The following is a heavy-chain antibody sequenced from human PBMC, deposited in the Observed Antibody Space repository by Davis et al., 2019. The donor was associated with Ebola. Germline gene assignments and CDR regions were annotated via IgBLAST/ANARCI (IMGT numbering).Heavy chain of an antibody. D-gene: IGHD3-10*01. V-gene: IGHV3-30-3*01. CDR3: ARDKGTYYYYGMDV. CDR2: ISYDGSNK. CDR1: GFTFSSYA. Sequence: PGGSLRLSCAASGFTFSSYAMHWVRQAPGKGLEWAAVISYDGSNKYYADSVKGRFTISRDNSKNTLYLQMNSLRAEDTAVYYCARDKGTYYYYGMDVWGQGTTVTVSS. J-gene: IGHJ6*02.